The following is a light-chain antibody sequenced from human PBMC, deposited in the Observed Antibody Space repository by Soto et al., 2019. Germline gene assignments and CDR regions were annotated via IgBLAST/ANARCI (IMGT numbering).Light chain of an antibody. CDR3: QQRSNWPIT. CDR2: DAS. J-gene: IGKJ5*01. CDR1: QSVSSN. V-gene: IGKV3-11*01. Sequence: EIVMTQSPATLSVSPGERATLSCRASQSVSSNLAWYQQKPGQAPRLLIYDASNRATGIPVRFSGSGSGTDFTLTISSLEPEDLAVYYCQQRSNWPITFGQGTRLEIK.